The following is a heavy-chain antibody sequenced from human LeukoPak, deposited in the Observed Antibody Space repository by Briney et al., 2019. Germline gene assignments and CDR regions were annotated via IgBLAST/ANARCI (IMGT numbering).Heavy chain of an antibody. CDR3: AKDQTVMIIHRFDF. CDR1: GFTSSSYA. J-gene: IGHJ4*02. D-gene: IGHD3-16*01. V-gene: IGHV3-23*01. Sequence: GGSLRLSCAASGFTSSSYAMSWVRQAPGKGLEWVSAISGSGGSTYYADSVKGRFTISRDYSKNTLFLQMNSLRAEDTAVYYCAKDQTVMIIHRFDFWGQGALVTVSS. CDR2: ISGSGGST.